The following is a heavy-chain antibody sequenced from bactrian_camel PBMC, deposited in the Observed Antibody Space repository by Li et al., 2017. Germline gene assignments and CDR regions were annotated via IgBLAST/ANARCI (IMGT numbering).Heavy chain of an antibody. Sequence: VQLVESGGGAVLAGGSLTLSCEASVYTFRPYCMGWFRQVPGMEREGVATITTGLRDPWYTDSVKGRFTISRDNSENTLYLLMNSLKPEDTAMYYCAADNALCSWQQLLASRYNYWGQGTQVTVS. J-gene: IGHJ4*01. CDR2: ITTGLRDP. CDR1: VYTFRPYC. D-gene: IGHD2*01. V-gene: IGHV3S31*01. CDR3: AADNALCSWQQLLASRYNY.